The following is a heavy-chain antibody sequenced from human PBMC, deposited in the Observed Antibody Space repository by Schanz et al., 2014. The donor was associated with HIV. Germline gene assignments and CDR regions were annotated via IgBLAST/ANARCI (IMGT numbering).Heavy chain of an antibody. Sequence: QVQLVESGGGVVQPGRSLRLSCAASGFIFTRYGVHWVRQAPGRGLEWVAVISYDASNKYYVDSVKGRFTISRDDSKNTLYLQMNRLRPEDTAVYYCASPLLYDSLDVWGQGTTVTVSS. J-gene: IGHJ6*02. V-gene: IGHV3-30*03. CDR2: ISYDASNK. CDR3: ASPLLYDSLDV. D-gene: IGHD3-22*01. CDR1: GFIFTRYG.